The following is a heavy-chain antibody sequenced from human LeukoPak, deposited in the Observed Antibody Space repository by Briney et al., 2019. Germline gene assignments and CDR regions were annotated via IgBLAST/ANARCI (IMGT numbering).Heavy chain of an antibody. J-gene: IGHJ4*02. CDR3: ARNYDFWSGIDY. Sequence: SETLSLTCTVSGGSISSSSYYWGLIRQPPGKGLEWIGRIYTSGSTNYNPSLKSRVTISVDTSKNQFSLKLSSVTAADTAVYYCARNYDFWSGIDYWGQGTLVTVSS. CDR2: IYTSGST. D-gene: IGHD3-3*01. V-gene: IGHV4-61*02. CDR1: GGSISSSSYY.